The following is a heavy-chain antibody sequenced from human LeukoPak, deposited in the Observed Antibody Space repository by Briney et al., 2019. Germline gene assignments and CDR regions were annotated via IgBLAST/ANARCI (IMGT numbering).Heavy chain of an antibody. D-gene: IGHD6-6*01. Sequence: SETLSLTCAVYGVSFSGYYWSWIRQPPGKGLEWIGEINHSGSTNYNPSLKSRVTISVDTSKNQFSLKLSSVTAADTAVYYCARQGYSSSSGGQVFYGMDVWGQGTTVTVSS. CDR2: INHSGST. CDR1: GVSFSGYY. J-gene: IGHJ6*02. V-gene: IGHV4-34*01. CDR3: ARQGYSSSSGGQVFYGMDV.